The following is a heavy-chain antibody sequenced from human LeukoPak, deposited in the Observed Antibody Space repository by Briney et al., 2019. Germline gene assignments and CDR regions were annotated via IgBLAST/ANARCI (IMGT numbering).Heavy chain of an antibody. CDR1: GYSFTSYW. CDR3: ARPYYYDSSGYYYLDY. D-gene: IGHD3-22*01. CDR2: IYPGDSDT. J-gene: IGHJ4*02. Sequence: GESLKISCKGSGYSFTSYWIGWVRQMPGKGLEWMGIIYPGDSDTRYSPSFQGQVTISADKSISTAYLQWSSLKASDTAMYYCARPYYYDSSGYYYLDYWGRGTLVTVSS. V-gene: IGHV5-51*01.